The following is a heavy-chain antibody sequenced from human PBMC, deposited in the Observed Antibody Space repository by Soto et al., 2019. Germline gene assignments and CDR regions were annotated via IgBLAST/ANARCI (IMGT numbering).Heavy chain of an antibody. J-gene: IGHJ4*02. Sequence: PVGSLRLSCEASGFTFGSYGMTWVRQGPGKGLEWVSLIGADGGTTYTAEAVKGRFTIARDNSRNSLYLQMDNLRVEDTAVYYCAKGYGWDYLDYWGQGALVTVSS. CDR2: IGADGGTT. CDR3: AKGYGWDYLDY. V-gene: IGHV3-23*01. CDR1: GFTFGSYG. D-gene: IGHD4-17*01.